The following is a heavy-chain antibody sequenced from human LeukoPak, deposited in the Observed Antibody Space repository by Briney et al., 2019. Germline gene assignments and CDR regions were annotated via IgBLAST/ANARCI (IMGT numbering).Heavy chain of an antibody. V-gene: IGHV4-30-4*01. D-gene: IGHD4-23*01. CDR1: GGSISSGDYY. CDR3: ARDPIPDYGGNPRAFDI. CDR2: IYYSGST. J-gene: IGHJ3*02. Sequence: PSGTLSLTCTVSGGSISSGDYYWSWIRQPPGKGLEWIGYIYYSGSTYYNPSLKSRVTISVGTSKNQFSLKLSSVTAADTAVYYCARDPIPDYGGNPRAFDIWGQGTMVTVSS.